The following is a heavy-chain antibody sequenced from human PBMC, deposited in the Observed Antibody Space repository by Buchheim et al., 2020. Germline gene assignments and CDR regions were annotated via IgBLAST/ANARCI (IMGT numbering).Heavy chain of an antibody. V-gene: IGHV3-30*18. J-gene: IGHJ6*02. CDR2: ISYDGTNK. Sequence: QVQLVESGGGVVQPGRSLRLSCAASGFTFSSSGMHWVRQAPGKGLEWVAVISYDGTNKYYADSVKGRFTISRDNFKNTLYLQMNSLRAEDTAVYYCAKGKGRSYPHWDFYYGLDVWGQGTT. CDR3: AKGKGRSYPHWDFYYGLDV. D-gene: IGHD1-26*01. CDR1: GFTFSSSG.